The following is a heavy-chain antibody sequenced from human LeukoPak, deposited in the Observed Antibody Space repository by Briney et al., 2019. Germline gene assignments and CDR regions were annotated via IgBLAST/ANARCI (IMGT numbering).Heavy chain of an antibody. CDR2: ISFAGSNT. J-gene: IGHJ3*02. CDR1: AFTFSSFG. V-gene: IGHV3-30*19. CDR3: AKDRDIVATIINAFDI. D-gene: IGHD5-12*01. Sequence: GGSLRLSCSASAFTFSSFGMHCVRQAPGKGLEWVALISFAGSNTLFADSVNGRFTISRDNSKNTVFLQMSGLRAEDTAVYYCAKDRDIVATIINAFDIWGQGTMVTVSS.